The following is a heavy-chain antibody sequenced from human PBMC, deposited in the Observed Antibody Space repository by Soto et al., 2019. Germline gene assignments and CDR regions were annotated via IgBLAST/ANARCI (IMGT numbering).Heavy chain of an antibody. V-gene: IGHV4-30-2*01. D-gene: IGHD3-10*01. Sequence: QLQLQESGSGLVKPSQTLSLTCAVSGGSISSGGYSWSWIRQPPGKGLEWIGYIYHSGSTYYNPTLKRRVTISVDRSKNQFSLKLSSVTAADTAVYYCARDRVGTMVRGVTSDWGQGTLVTVSS. CDR1: GGSISSGGYS. J-gene: IGHJ4*02. CDR2: IYHSGST. CDR3: ARDRVGTMVRGVTSD.